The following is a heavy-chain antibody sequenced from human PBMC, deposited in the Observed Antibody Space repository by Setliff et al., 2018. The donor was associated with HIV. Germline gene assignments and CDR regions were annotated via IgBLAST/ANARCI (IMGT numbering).Heavy chain of an antibody. V-gene: IGHV4-61*03. J-gene: IGHJ4*02. CDR3: AQLGMVDDFDY. Sequence: SETLSLTCTVSGGSISNGDYYWSWIRQPPGKGLEWIGEINHSGSTNYNPSLKSRVTISVDTSKNHFSLKLRSVTAADTAVYYCAQLGMVDDFDYWGQGTLVTVSS. CDR2: INHSGST. CDR1: GGSISNGDYY. D-gene: IGHD1-1*01.